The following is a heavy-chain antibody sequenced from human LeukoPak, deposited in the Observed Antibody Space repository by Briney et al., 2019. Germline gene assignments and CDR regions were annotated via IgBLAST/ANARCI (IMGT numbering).Heavy chain of an antibody. V-gene: IGHV3-7*01. CDR2: IKEDGSEK. CDR3: ARGLTVKDY. J-gene: IGHJ4*02. D-gene: IGHD1-20*01. CDR1: GFTFSTCW. Sequence: GGSLRLSCAASGFTFSTCWMMWSRQAPGKGLEWVANIKEDGSEKYYVDSVKGRFTISRDGAKNSLYLQMNSLRAEDTAVYYCARGLTVKDYWGQGTLVTVSS.